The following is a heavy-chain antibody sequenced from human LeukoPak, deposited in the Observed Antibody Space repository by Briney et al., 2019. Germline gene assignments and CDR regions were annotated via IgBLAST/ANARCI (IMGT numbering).Heavy chain of an antibody. CDR2: INPNSGGT. CDR3: ARDWNDQYYYYYMDV. D-gene: IGHD1-1*01. J-gene: IGHJ6*03. CDR1: GGTFSSYA. V-gene: IGHV1-2*02. Sequence: ASVKVSCKASGGTFSSYAISWVRQAPGQGLEWMGWINPNSGGTNYAQKFQGRVTMTRDTSISTAYMELSRLRSDDTAVYYCARDWNDQYYYYYMDVWGKGTTVTVSS.